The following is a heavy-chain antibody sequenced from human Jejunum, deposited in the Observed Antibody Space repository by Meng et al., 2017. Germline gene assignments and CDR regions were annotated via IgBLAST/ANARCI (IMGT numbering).Heavy chain of an antibody. CDR1: GFTFSSCA. Sequence: GGSLRLSCAASGFTFSSCAMNWVRQAPGKGLEWVSAVSTTGVTYYADSVKGRFTISRDNSKNTLYLQMNSLRAEDTAVYYCAKGGAFTRDSMDYGGQGTLVTVSS. CDR3: AKGGAFTRDSMDY. V-gene: IGHV3-23*01. J-gene: IGHJ4*02. CDR2: VSTTGVT. D-gene: IGHD2-21*01.